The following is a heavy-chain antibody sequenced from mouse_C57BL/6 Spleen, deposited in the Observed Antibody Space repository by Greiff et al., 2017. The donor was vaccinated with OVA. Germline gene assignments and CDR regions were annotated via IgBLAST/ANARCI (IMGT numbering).Heavy chain of an antibody. CDR3: ARSRVTTVVPLDY. V-gene: IGHV1-26*01. J-gene: IGHJ2*01. D-gene: IGHD1-1*01. Sequence: EVQLQQSGPELVKPGASVKISCKASGYTFTDYYMNWVKQSHGKSLEWIGDINPNNGGTSYNQKFKGKATLTVDKSSSTAYMELRSLTSEDSAVYYCARSRVTTVVPLDYWGQGTTLTVSS. CDR1: GYTFTDYY. CDR2: INPNNGGT.